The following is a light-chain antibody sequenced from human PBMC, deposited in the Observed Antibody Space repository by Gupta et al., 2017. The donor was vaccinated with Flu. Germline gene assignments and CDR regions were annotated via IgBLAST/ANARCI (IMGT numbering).Light chain of an antibody. CDR3: SSYTGDSTSPWV. Sequence: QSALAQPASVSGSPGQSVTISCTGSSSDVGSYNYVSWYQQHPGKAPKLIIYEVNNRPSGVSKRFSGSKSGNTASLTISGLQAEDEADYNCSSYTGDSTSPWVVGGGTKLTVL. CDR2: EVN. CDR1: SSDVGSYNY. J-gene: IGLJ3*02. V-gene: IGLV2-14*01.